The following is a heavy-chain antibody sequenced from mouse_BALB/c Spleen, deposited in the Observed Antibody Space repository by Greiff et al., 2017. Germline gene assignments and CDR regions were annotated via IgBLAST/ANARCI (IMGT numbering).Heavy chain of an antibody. CDR1: GYTFTSYW. D-gene: IGHD2-10*02. CDR2: INPSTGYT. V-gene: IGHV1-7*01. J-gene: IGHJ4*01. Sequence: QVQLQQSGAELAKPGASVTMSCKASGYTFTSYWMHWVKQRPGQGLEWIGYINPSTGYTEYNQKFKDKATLTADKSSSTAYMQLSSLTSEDSAVYDCARAPYGNYAMDYGGQGTSVTVSS. CDR3: ARAPYGNYAMDY.